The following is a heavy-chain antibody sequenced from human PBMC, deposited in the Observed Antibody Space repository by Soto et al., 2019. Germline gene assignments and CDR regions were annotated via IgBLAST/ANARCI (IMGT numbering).Heavy chain of an antibody. Sequence: GGSVRLSCAASGFTFSDYYMSWIRQAPGKGLEWVSYISSSSSYTNYADSVKGRFTISRDNAKNSLYLQMNSLRAEDTAVYYCARVDDDVDIVPYGMDVWGQGTTVTVSS. D-gene: IGHD5-12*01. V-gene: IGHV3-11*06. CDR3: ARVDDDVDIVPYGMDV. CDR2: ISSSSSYT. J-gene: IGHJ6*02. CDR1: GFTFSDYY.